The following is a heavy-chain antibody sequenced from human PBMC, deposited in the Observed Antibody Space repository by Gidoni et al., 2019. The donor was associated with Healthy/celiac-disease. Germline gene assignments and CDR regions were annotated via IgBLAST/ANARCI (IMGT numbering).Heavy chain of an antibody. D-gene: IGHD2-15*01. Sequence: QVQLQESGPGLVKPSETLSLTCTVSGGSLRSYYWSWIRQPPGKGLAWIVYIYYRGSTNYNPSLKSRVTISVDTSKNQFSLKLSSVTAADTAVYYCATLGYCSGGSCNYFDYWGQGTLVTVSS. J-gene: IGHJ4*02. CDR1: GGSLRSYY. CDR3: ATLGYCSGGSCNYFDY. CDR2: IYYRGST. V-gene: IGHV4-59*08.